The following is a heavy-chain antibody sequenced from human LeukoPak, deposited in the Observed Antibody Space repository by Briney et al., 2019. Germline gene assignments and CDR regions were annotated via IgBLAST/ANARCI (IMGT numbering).Heavy chain of an antibody. J-gene: IGHJ5*02. CDR1: GYTFTGYY. V-gene: IGHV1-2*02. Sequence: ASVKVSCKASGYTFTGYYMHWVRQAPGQVLEWMGWINPNSGGTNYAQKFQGRVTMTRDTSISTAYMELSRLRSDDTAVYYCARGVSIAARPGSWFDPWGQGTLVTVSS. D-gene: IGHD6-6*01. CDR2: INPNSGGT. CDR3: ARGVSIAARPGSWFDP.